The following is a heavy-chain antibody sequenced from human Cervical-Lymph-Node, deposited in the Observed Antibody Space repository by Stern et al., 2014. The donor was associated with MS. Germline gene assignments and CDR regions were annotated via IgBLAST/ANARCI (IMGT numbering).Heavy chain of an antibody. CDR3: ARGGRGSGLEY. D-gene: IGHD6-19*01. J-gene: IGHJ4*02. V-gene: IGHV3-30-3*01. Sequence: VQLVESGGGVVQPGRSLRLSCVVSGFTFSTYAMAWVRPAPGKGLAWLAFVSYDGTKSNSADSVKARFTISRDNSKNTLYLHMNSLRDEDTAVYFCARGGRGSGLEYWGQGALVTVSS. CDR1: GFTFSTYA. CDR2: VSYDGTKS.